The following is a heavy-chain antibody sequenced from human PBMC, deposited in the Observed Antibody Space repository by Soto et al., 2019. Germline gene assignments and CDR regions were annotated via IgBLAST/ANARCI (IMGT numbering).Heavy chain of an antibody. CDR2: ISGSGRDT. V-gene: IGHV3-23*01. CDR1: RFTFSSYA. CDR3: AKSTGGYLEGAPPIDY. Sequence: SLRLSCAASRFTFSSYAMSWVRQAPGKGLEYVSGISGSGRDTYYADSVKGRFTISRDNSKNTLYLQMNSLTAEDTAVYYCAKSTGGYLEGAPPIDYWGQGTQVTVSS. J-gene: IGHJ4*02. D-gene: IGHD1-26*01.